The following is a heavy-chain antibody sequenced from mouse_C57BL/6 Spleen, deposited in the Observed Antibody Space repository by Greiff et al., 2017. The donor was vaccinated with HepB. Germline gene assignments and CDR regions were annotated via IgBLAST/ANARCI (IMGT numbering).Heavy chain of an antibody. CDR3: ARDSFYYGPFAY. Sequence: EVQLQESGGGLVKPGGSLKLSCAASGFTFSDYGMHWVRQAPEKGLEWVAYISSGSSTIYYADTVKGRFTISRDNAKNTLFLQMTSLRSEDTAMYYCARDSFYYGPFAYWGQGTLVTVSA. J-gene: IGHJ3*01. D-gene: IGHD1-1*01. CDR2: ISSGSSTI. CDR1: GFTFSDYG. V-gene: IGHV5-17*01.